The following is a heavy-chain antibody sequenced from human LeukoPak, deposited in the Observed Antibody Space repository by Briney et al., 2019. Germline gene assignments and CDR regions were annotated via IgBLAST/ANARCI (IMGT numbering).Heavy chain of an antibody. CDR3: ARDLGYCSSTSCSGDYYYYYYMDV. D-gene: IGHD2-2*01. CDR1: GYTFTGYY. Sequence: ASVKVSCKASGYTFTGYYMHWVRQAPGQGLEWMGWINPNSGGTNYAQKFQGRVTMTRDTSISTAYMELSRLRSDDTAVYYCARDLGYCSSTSCSGDYYYYYYMDVWGKGTTVTVSS. V-gene: IGHV1-2*02. CDR2: INPNSGGT. J-gene: IGHJ6*03.